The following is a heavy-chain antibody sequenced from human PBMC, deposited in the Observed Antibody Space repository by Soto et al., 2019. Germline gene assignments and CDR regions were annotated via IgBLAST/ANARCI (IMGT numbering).Heavy chain of an antibody. D-gene: IGHD3-22*01. Sequence: QVQLVQSGPEVKKPGASVKLSCKASGYIFTSYGIGWVRQAPGQGLEWMGWISAFKGYTKYPQRLQGRVTMTTDTPTSTAYMELRRLRSDDTAVYYCARVDDYYDSSGHYFTFFNYWGQGRLVTVSS. V-gene: IGHV1-18*01. CDR1: GYIFTSYG. CDR3: ARVDDYYDSSGHYFTFFNY. J-gene: IGHJ4*02. CDR2: ISAFKGYT.